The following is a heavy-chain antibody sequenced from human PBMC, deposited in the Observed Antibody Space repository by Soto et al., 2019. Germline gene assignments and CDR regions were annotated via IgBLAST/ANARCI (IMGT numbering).Heavy chain of an antibody. Sequence: ASVKVSCKASGYTFTNSDINWVRQATGQGLEWMGWMNPNSGNTGYAQKFQGRVTMASNTSISTAYMELSSLRSEDTAVYYCAKQGPLHCSGTSCPNYLDYWGQGALVTVSS. CDR1: GYTFTNSD. CDR2: MNPNSGNT. CDR3: AKQGPLHCSGTSCPNYLDY. V-gene: IGHV1-8*01. D-gene: IGHD2-2*01. J-gene: IGHJ4*02.